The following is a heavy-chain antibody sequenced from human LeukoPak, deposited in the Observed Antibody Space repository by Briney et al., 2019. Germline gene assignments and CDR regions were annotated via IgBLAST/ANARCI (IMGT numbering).Heavy chain of an antibody. D-gene: IGHD2-8*01. Sequence: PGGSLRLSCAASGFTFSGFAMTWVRQAPGKGLEWVSGLSATGDTTYYADSVRGRFTISRDNSKNTLSLQMNSLRAEDTALYYCAKRGCSYGVCYYFDSWGQGTLVTVSS. V-gene: IGHV3-23*01. CDR1: GFTFSGFA. J-gene: IGHJ4*02. CDR2: LSATGDTT. CDR3: AKRGCSYGVCYYFDS.